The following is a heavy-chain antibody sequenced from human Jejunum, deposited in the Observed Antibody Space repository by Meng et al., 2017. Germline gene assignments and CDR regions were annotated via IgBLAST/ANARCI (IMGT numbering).Heavy chain of an antibody. J-gene: IGHJ4*02. CDR1: GFTFSSYW. CDR3: ARDRGWDLPYDL. V-gene: IGHV3-74*03. D-gene: IGHD1-26*01. Sequence: EVQLVESGGGLVQPGGSLRLSCVASGFTFSSYWMHWVRQPPGKGLVWVARMKSDGSSTTYADSVKGRFTISRDNAKNTVYLQMNRLRAEDTAVYYCARDRGWDLPYDLWGQGTLVTVSS. CDR2: MKSDGSST.